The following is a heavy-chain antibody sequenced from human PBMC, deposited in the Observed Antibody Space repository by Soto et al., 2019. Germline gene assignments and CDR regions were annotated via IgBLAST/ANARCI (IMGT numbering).Heavy chain of an antibody. D-gene: IGHD3-22*01. J-gene: IGHJ4*02. CDR1: GYSFAGYW. Sequence: GVSLMISCKGPGYSFAGYWITWVRQKPGKGLEWLGGIDPSDSKTYYSPSLRGRVTISVTKSITTVFLQWSSLRASDTAMYYCARQIYDSDTGPHLQYSFDSWGQGTPVTVSS. V-gene: IGHV5-10-1*01. CDR3: ARQIYDSDTGPHLQYSFDS. CDR2: IDPSDSKT.